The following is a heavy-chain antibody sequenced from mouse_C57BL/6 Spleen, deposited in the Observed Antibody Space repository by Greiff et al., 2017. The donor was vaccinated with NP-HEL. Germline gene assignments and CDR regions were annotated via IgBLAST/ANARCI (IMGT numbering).Heavy chain of an antibody. V-gene: IGHV1-50*01. CDR3: ARWGGSSSYWYFDV. J-gene: IGHJ1*03. D-gene: IGHD1-1*01. CDR1: GYTFTSYW. Sequence: QVQLKQPGAELVKPGASVKLSCKASGYTFTSYWMQWVKQRPGQGLEWIGEIDPSDSYTNYNQKFKGKATLTVDTSSSTAYMQLSSLTSEDSAVYYCARWGGSSSYWYFDVWGTGTTVTVSS. CDR2: IDPSDSYT.